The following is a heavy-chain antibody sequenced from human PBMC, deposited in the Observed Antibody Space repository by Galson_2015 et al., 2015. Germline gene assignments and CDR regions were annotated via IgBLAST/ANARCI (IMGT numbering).Heavy chain of an antibody. Sequence: SLRLSCAASGFTVNSNYMNWVRQAPGKGLEWVSLIYYAGTTNYADSVKGRFTISRDSSKNTLYLEMDSLRAEDTAVYYCARGRSEDGHGFLDAFDIWGQGTMVTVSS. CDR3: ARGRSEDGHGFLDAFDI. D-gene: IGHD5-24*01. CDR1: GFTVNSNY. CDR2: IYYAGTT. V-gene: IGHV3-53*01. J-gene: IGHJ3*02.